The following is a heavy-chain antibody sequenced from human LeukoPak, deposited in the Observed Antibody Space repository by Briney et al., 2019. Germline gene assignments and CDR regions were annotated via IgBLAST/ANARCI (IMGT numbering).Heavy chain of an antibody. CDR1: GGTFSSYA. CDR3: ARDRYCTNGVCYYGMDV. Sequence: GASVKVSCKASGGTFSSYAISWVRQAPGQGLERMGGIIPIFGTANYAQKFQGRVTITADESTSTAYMELSSLRSEDTAVYYCARDRYCTNGVCYYGMDVWGQGTTVTVSS. V-gene: IGHV1-69*13. CDR2: IIPIFGTA. D-gene: IGHD2-8*01. J-gene: IGHJ6*02.